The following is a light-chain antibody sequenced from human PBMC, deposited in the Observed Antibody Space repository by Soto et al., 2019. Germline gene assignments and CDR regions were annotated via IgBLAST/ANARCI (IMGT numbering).Light chain of an antibody. CDR1: QSMGNW. V-gene: IGKV1-5*03. CDR2: TAS. J-gene: IGKJ2*03. CDR3: QHYNNYSG. Sequence: DIQMTQSPSTLSASVGDRVTFTCRASQSMGNWLAWYQQKPGKAPKLLIYTASNLESGVPSRFSGSGSGTEFTLTISNLQPDDFATYYCQHYNNYSGFGQGTKLEIK.